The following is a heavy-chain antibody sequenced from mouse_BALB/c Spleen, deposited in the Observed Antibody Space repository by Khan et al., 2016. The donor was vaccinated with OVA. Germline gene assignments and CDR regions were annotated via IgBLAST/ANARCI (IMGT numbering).Heavy chain of an antibody. Sequence: EVQLQESGPGLVKPSQSLSLTCSVTGYSITSGYFWNWIRQFPGNKLEWMGYIRYDGDSNYNPSLKNRISITRDTSKNQFFLKLTSVTPEDTATFYWARGGSSGPAWFAYWGQGTLVTVSP. V-gene: IGHV3-6*01. CDR3: ARGGSSGPAWFAY. CDR1: GYSITSGYF. J-gene: IGHJ3*01. CDR2: IRYDGDS. D-gene: IGHD3-1*01.